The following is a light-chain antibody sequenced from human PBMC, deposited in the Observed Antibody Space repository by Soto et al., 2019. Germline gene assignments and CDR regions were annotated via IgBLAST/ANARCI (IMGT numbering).Light chain of an antibody. V-gene: IGKV3-20*01. J-gene: IGKJ5*01. CDR1: QSFSDY. Sequence: EIVLTQSPATLSLSPGERATLSCRSSQSFSDYLAWYQQKPGQAPRLLIYGASSRATGIPDRFSGSGSGTDFTLTISRLEPEDFAVYYCQQYGSSPITFGQGTRLEI. CDR3: QQYGSSPIT. CDR2: GAS.